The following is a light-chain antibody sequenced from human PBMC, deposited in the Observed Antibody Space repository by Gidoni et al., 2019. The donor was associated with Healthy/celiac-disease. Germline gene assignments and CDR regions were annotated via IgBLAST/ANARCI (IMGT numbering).Light chain of an antibody. Sequence: EFVLTQSPGTLSLSPGVRATLSCRASQSVSGSYLAWYQQKPGQAPRLLIYGASSRATGIPDRFSGSGSGTDFTLTISRLEPEDFAVYYCQQYGSSPFTFGPGTKVDIK. J-gene: IGKJ3*01. CDR3: QQYGSSPFT. V-gene: IGKV3-20*01. CDR2: GAS. CDR1: QSVSGSY.